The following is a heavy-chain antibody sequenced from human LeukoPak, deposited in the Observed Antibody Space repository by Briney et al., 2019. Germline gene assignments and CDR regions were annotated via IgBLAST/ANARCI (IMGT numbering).Heavy chain of an antibody. CDR3: TXGEYYDILTGYSPDFDY. CDR2: IYSGGST. D-gene: IGHD3-9*01. V-gene: IGHV3-66*01. J-gene: IGHJ4*02. CDR1: GFTVSSNY. Sequence: PGGSLRLSCAASGFTVSSNYMSWVRQAPGKGLEWVSVIYSGGSTYYADSVKGRFTISRDNSKNTLYLQMNSLRAEDTAVYYCTXGEYYDILTGYSPDFDYWGQGTLVTVSS.